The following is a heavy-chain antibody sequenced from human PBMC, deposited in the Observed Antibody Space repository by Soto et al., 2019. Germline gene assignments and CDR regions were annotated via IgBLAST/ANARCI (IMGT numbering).Heavy chain of an antibody. CDR1: GCSVNRGGYS. Sequence: SATLSLTCAVSGCSVNRGGYSWSWIRQTPGQGLEWLAYIYRTGHTIYNPSLNSRATISLDEPNNQFSLHLTSVTAADTAVYYCDRSIVTPSSRFYHCGQGILVTVSS. V-gene: IGHV4-30-2*01. CDR3: DRSIVTPSSRFYH. CDR2: IYRTGHT. J-gene: IGHJ5*02. D-gene: IGHD2-15*01.